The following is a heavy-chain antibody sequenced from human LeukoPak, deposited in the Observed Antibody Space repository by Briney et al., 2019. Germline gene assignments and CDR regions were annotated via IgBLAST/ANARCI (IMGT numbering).Heavy chain of an antibody. D-gene: IGHD1-26*01. CDR2: IYYSGST. Sequence: RAAETLSLTCTVSGGSISSYYWSWIRQPPGKGLEWIGYIYYSGSTNYNPSLKSRVTISVDTSKNQFSLKLSSVTAADTAVYYCARLPAKREPTGMDVWGQGTTVTVSS. J-gene: IGHJ6*02. CDR3: ARLPAKREPTGMDV. CDR1: GGSISSYY. V-gene: IGHV4-59*08.